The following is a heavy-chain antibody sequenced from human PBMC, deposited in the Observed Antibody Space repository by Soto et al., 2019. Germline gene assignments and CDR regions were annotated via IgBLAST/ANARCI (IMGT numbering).Heavy chain of an antibody. CDR1: GGTFSSYA. J-gene: IGHJ5*02. Sequence: ASVEVSCKVSGGTFSSYAISWVRQAPGQGLEWMGGIIPIFGRANYAQMFEGSVTITADKCTGPAYMELSRLRCQDTAVSYCASVAVAGPDWFDPWGQGTMVSVSS. CDR2: IIPIFGRA. V-gene: IGHV1-69*06. D-gene: IGHD6-19*01. CDR3: ASVAVAGPDWFDP.